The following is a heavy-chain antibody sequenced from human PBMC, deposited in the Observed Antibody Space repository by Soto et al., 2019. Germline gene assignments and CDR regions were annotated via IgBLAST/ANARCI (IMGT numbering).Heavy chain of an antibody. D-gene: IGHD2-15*01. V-gene: IGHV1-69*02. CDR2: IIPILGIA. CDR1: GGTFSSYT. CDR3: AIPGTHGGGNWFDP. J-gene: IGHJ5*02. Sequence: QVQLVQSGAEVKKPGSSVKVSCKASGGTFSSYTISWVRQAPGQGVEWMGRIIPILGIANYAQKFQGRVTITAEESTSTAYMELRSLRSDDTAVYYCAIPGTHGGGNWFDPWGQGTLVTVSS.